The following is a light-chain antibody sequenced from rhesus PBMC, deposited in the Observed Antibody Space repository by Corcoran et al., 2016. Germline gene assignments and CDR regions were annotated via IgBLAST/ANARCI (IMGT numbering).Light chain of an antibody. J-gene: IGKJ4*01. Sequence: ETVVTQSPATLSLSPGEGATLSCRASQSVGTYLAWYQQKPGQAPRLLIYGASTRATGIPARFSGRGSGTDFTLTISSLEPEDVGVYYCQQSSNLSPLTFGGGTKVDLK. CDR1: QSVGTY. CDR2: GAS. V-gene: IGKV3-24*04. CDR3: QQSSNLSPLT.